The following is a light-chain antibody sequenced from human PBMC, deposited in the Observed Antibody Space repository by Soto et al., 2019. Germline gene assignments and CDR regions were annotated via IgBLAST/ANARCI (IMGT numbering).Light chain of an antibody. CDR1: QSVTNNF. Sequence: EIVLTQSPGTLSLSPGERATLSCRASQSVTNNFLAWYRQKPGQAPSLLIYDASTRATGIPDRFSASGSGTDFTLTISRLEPEDFAVDYCQQYGRSPGYTFGQGTKLEIK. J-gene: IGKJ2*01. CDR2: DAS. V-gene: IGKV3-20*01. CDR3: QQYGRSPGYT.